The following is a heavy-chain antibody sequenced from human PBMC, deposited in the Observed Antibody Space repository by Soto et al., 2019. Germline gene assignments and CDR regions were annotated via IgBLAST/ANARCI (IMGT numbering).Heavy chain of an antibody. J-gene: IGHJ6*02. Sequence: ASVKVSCKASGYTFSNYGIGWVRQAPGQGLEWMGWISAKNDNTNYAQNLQGRVTLTTDTPTGTAYMELRSLRSDDTAVYYCARHIGYALPFFYHGMDGSGQATKVTVSS. CDR2: ISAKNDNT. D-gene: IGHD5-12*01. V-gene: IGHV1-18*01. CDR3: ARHIGYALPFFYHGMDG. CDR1: GYTFSNYG.